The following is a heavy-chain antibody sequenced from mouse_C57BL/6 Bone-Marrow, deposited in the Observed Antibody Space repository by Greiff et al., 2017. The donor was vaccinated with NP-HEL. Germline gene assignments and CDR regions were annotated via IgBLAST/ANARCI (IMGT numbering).Heavy chain of an antibody. CDR3: ARRSRRIGHFDV. V-gene: IGHV1-76*01. CDR2: IYPGSGNT. J-gene: IGHJ1*03. Sequence: QVQLQQSGAELVRPGASVKLSCKASGYTFTDYYINWVKQRPGQGLEWIARIYPGSGNTYYNEKFKGKATLTAEKSSSTAYMQLSSLTSEDSAVYFCARRSRRIGHFDVWGTGTTVTVSS. CDR1: GYTFTDYY.